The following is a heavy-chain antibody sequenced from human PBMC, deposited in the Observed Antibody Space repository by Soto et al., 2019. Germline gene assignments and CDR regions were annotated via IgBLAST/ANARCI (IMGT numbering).Heavy chain of an antibody. CDR2: ISYDGSNK. V-gene: IGHV3-30-3*01. D-gene: IGHD2-8*01. J-gene: IGHJ6*02. CDR3: ARDRMRLTAYYYFGMDV. Sequence: QLGGSLRLSCAASVFIFSTYVMHWVRQAPGKGLEWVAVISYDGSNKYYADSVEGRFTVSRDNSKNALYLQMNSLRAEDTAVYYCARDRMRLTAYYYFGMDVWGQGTTVTVSS. CDR1: VFIFSTYV.